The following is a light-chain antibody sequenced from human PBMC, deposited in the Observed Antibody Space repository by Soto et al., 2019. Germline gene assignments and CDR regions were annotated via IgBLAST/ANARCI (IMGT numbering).Light chain of an antibody. J-gene: IGLJ2*01. V-gene: IGLV2-8*01. Sequence: QSALTQPPSASGSPGQSVTISCTGTSSDVGGYNYVSWYQQHPGKAPKVMMYEVSKRPSGVPDRFSGSKSGHTASLTVSGLQAEDEADYYCSSYGGTNSLKVFGGGTKVTV. CDR2: EVS. CDR1: SSDVGGYNY. CDR3: SSYGGTNSLKV.